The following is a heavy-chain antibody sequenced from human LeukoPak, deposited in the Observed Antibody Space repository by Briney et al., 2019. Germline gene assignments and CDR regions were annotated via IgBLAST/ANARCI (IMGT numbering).Heavy chain of an antibody. V-gene: IGHV3-23*01. CDR2: ISGSGGST. CDR1: GLTFSIYA. CDR3: AKVRPGYCSGGSCPSSY. Sequence: GGSLRLSCAASGLTFSIYATSWVHQAPRDGLEWVLAISGSGGSTYYADSVKGRFTISRDNSKNTLYLKMNSLRAEDTAVYYCAKVRPGYCSGGSCPSSYWGQGTLVTVSS. J-gene: IGHJ4*02. D-gene: IGHD2-15*01.